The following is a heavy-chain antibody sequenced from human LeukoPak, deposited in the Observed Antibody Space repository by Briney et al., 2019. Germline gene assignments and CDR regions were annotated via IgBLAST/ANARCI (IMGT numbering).Heavy chain of an antibody. V-gene: IGHV3-23*01. J-gene: IGHJ4*02. D-gene: IGHD4/OR15-4a*01. CDR2: ISVSGAGT. Sequence: QAGGSLRLSCAASEFTFSYYAMSWVRQAPRKGLEWVSSISVSGAGTYYADSVKGRFTISRDNSKNTLYLEMNSLRAEDTAVYYCAKRVPYYFDYWGQGTLVTVSS. CDR3: AKRVPYYFDY. CDR1: EFTFSYYA.